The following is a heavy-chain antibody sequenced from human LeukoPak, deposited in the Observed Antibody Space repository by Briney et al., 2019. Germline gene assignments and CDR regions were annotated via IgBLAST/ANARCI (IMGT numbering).Heavy chain of an antibody. D-gene: IGHD5-18*01. CDR1: GFTVSNNL. Sequence: QPGGSLRLSCAASGFTVSNNLMTWVRQAPGKGLEWVSVIYASGNTYYADSVKGRFTISRDNSKNTLYLQMNSLRAEDTALYYCARGYRYSFDFWGQGTLVTVSS. J-gene: IGHJ5*01. CDR3: ARGYRYSFDF. CDR2: IYASGNT. V-gene: IGHV3-53*01.